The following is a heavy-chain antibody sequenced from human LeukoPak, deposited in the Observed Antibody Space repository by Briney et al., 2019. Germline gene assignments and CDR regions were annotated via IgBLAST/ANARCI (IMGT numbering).Heavy chain of an antibody. CDR2: IKQDGSEK. J-gene: IGHJ4*02. Sequence: GGSLRLSCAASGFTFSSYWMSWVRQAPGKGLEWVANIKQDGSEKYYVDSVKGRFTISRDNAKNSLYLHMNSLRAEDTAVYYCARDREVGYFDYWGQGTLVTVSS. CDR3: ARDREVGYFDY. CDR1: GFTFSSYW. D-gene: IGHD1-26*01. V-gene: IGHV3-7*01.